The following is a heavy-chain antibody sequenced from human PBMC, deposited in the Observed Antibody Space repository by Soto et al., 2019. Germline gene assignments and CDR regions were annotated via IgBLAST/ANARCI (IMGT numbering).Heavy chain of an antibody. CDR1: GFTFSSYA. Sequence: GSLRLSCAASGFTFSSYAMSWVRQAPGKGLEWVSAISGSGGSTYYADSVKGRFTISRDNSKNTLYLQMNSLRAEDTAVYYCAKSPGYYDSSGYRFLSPFDYWGQGTLVTVSS. CDR3: AKSPGYYDSSGYRFLSPFDY. D-gene: IGHD3-22*01. CDR2: ISGSGGST. J-gene: IGHJ4*02. V-gene: IGHV3-23*01.